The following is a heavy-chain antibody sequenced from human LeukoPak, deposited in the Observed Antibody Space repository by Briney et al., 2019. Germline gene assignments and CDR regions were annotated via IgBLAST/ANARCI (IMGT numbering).Heavy chain of an antibody. CDR3: TTLIRYCSGGSCDTTDY. CDR2: IKSKTDGGTT. Sequence: GGSLRLSCAASGFTFSNAWMSWVRQAPGKGLEWVGRIKSKTDGGTTDYAAPVKGRFTISRDDSKNTLYLQMNSLKTEDTAVYYCTTLIRYCSGGSCDTTDYWGQGTLVTVSS. CDR1: GFTFSNAW. D-gene: IGHD2-15*01. V-gene: IGHV3-15*01. J-gene: IGHJ4*02.